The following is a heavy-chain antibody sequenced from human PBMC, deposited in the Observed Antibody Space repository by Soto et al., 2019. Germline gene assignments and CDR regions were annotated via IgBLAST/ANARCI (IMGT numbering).Heavy chain of an antibody. D-gene: IGHD3-10*01. CDR3: ARGGPPIDY. CDR2: INAGNGNT. Sequence: ASVKVSCKASGYSFSSYGITWVRQAPGQRLEWMGWINAGNGNTKYSQKFQGRVTITRDTSASTAYMELSSLRSEDTAVYYCARGGPPIDYWGQGTLVTVSS. V-gene: IGHV1-3*01. J-gene: IGHJ4*02. CDR1: GYSFSSYG.